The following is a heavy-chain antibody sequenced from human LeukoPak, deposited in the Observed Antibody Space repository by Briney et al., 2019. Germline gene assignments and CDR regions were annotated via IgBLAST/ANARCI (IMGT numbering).Heavy chain of an antibody. CDR1: GGTFSSYA. Sequence: RASVKVSCKASGGTFSSYAISWVRQAPGQGLEWMGGIIPIFGTGNYAQKFQGRVTITADESTSTAYMELSSLRSEDTAVYYCARDAGARRGRYYFDYWGQGTLVTVSS. J-gene: IGHJ4*02. CDR2: IIPIFGTG. CDR3: ARDAGARRGRYYFDY. V-gene: IGHV1-69*13. D-gene: IGHD1-26*01.